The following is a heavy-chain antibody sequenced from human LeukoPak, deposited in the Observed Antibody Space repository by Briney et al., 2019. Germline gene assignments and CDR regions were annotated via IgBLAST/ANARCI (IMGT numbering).Heavy chain of an antibody. Sequence: ASVKVSCKASGYTFSSYYFHWVRQAPGQGLEWMGWINPNSGGTNYAQKFQGRVTMTRDTSISTAYMELSRLRSDDTAVYYCARDLTIFGVVTPDYWGQGTLVTVSS. D-gene: IGHD3-3*01. J-gene: IGHJ4*02. V-gene: IGHV1-2*02. CDR2: INPNSGGT. CDR1: GYTFSSYY. CDR3: ARDLTIFGVVTPDY.